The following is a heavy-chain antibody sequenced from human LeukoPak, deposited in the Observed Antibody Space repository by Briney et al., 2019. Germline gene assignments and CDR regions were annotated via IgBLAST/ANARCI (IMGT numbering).Heavy chain of an antibody. CDR2: IYGGGNI. V-gene: IGHV3-53*05. CDR1: GFTVSSNY. D-gene: IGHD6-19*01. CDR3: TKGAYGSGWLNLDY. Sequence: GGSLRLSCAASGFTVSSNYMNWVRQAPGKGLEWVSVIYGGGNIYYADSVKGRFTISRDNSKNTLYLQMNSLRAEDTAVYYCTKGAYGSGWLNLDYWGQGTLVTVSS. J-gene: IGHJ4*02.